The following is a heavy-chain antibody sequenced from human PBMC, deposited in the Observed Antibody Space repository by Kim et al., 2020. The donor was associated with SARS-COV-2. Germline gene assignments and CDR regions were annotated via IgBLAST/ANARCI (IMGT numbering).Heavy chain of an antibody. CDR2: IYYSGST. CDR3: ARHPTRVEQWLVLDYY. Sequence: SETLSLTCTVSGGSISSSSYYWGWIRQPPGKGLEWIGSIYYSGSTYYNPSLTSRVTISVDTSKNQFSLKLSSLTAADTAVYYCARHPTRVEQWLVLDYY. V-gene: IGHV4-39*01. D-gene: IGHD6-19*01. J-gene: IGHJ6*01. CDR1: GGSISSSSYY.